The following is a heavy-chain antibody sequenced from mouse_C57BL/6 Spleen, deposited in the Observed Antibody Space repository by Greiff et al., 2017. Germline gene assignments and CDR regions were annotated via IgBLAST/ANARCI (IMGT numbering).Heavy chain of an antibody. Sequence: VKLQESGAELVKPGASVKMSCKASGYTFTTYPIEWMKQNHGKSLEWIGNFHPYNDDTKYNEKFKGKATLTVEKSSSTVYLELSRLTSDDSAVYYCARPGYDYDGGYYFDYWGQGTTLTVSS. J-gene: IGHJ2*01. CDR1: GYTFTTYP. V-gene: IGHV1-47*01. CDR2: FHPYNDDT. CDR3: ARPGYDYDGGYYFDY. D-gene: IGHD2-4*01.